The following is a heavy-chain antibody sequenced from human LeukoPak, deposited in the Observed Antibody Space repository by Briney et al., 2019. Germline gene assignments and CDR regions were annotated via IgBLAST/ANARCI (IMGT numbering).Heavy chain of an antibody. CDR1: GFAFSSYS. D-gene: IGHD2-2*01. Sequence: GGSLRLSCAASGFAFSSYSMNWVRQAPGKGLEWVSHISSSSSTIYYAGSVKGRFTISRDNAKNSLYLQMNSLRAENTAVYYCARDRHYAPNAFDIWGQGTMVTVSS. V-gene: IGHV3-48*01. CDR2: ISSSSSTI. CDR3: ARDRHYAPNAFDI. J-gene: IGHJ3*02.